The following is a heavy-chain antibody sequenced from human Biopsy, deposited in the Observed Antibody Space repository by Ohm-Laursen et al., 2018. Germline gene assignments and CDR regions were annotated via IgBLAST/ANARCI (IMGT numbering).Heavy chain of an antibody. CDR1: GGSISSGGSY. V-gene: IGHV4-31*01. CDR2: IFNNANT. CDR3: ARGDYFDSNGYFWFDP. D-gene: IGHD3-22*01. J-gene: IGHJ5*02. Sequence: TLSLTCLVSGGSISSGGSYWSWIRQRPGKGLEWIGYIFNNANTYYNPSLKNLITISGDTSKNQFSLKLNSVTAADTAVYYCARGDYFDSNGYFWFDPWGQGTLVTVSS.